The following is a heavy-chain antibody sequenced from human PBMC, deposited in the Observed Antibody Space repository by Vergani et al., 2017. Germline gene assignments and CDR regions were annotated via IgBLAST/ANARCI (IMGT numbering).Heavy chain of an antibody. CDR3: ARCDTAGTTLAY. D-gene: IGHD1-1*01. CDR1: GFTFDDYA. V-gene: IGHV3-9*01. CDR2: ISWNSGSI. Sequence: EVQLVESGGGLVQPGRSLRLSCAASGFTFDDYAMHWVRQAPGKGLEWVSGISWNSGSIGYADSVKGRFTISRDNAKNSLYLQMNSLRAEDTAVYYCARCDTAGTTLAYWGQGTLVTVSS. J-gene: IGHJ4*02.